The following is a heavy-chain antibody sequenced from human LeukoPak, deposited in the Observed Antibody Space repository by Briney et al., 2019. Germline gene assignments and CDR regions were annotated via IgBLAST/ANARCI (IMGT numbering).Heavy chain of an antibody. Sequence: SETLSLTCTVSGGSISSGGYYWSWIRQHPGKGLEWIGYIYYSGSTCYNPSLESRVTISVDTSKNQFSLKLSSVTAADTAVYYCARAHSMVIRLDYWGQGTLVTVSS. CDR2: IYYSGST. CDR1: GGSISSGGYY. CDR3: ARAHSMVIRLDY. V-gene: IGHV4-31*03. J-gene: IGHJ4*02. D-gene: IGHD5-18*01.